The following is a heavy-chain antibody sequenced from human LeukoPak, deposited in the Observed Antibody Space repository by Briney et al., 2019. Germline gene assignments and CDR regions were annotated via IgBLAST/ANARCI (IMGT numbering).Heavy chain of an antibody. CDR1: GYTFTSYD. J-gene: IGHJ4*02. CDR3: VRTDPWDLKYYFDY. V-gene: IGHV1-8*01. CDR2: MNPNSGNT. D-gene: IGHD1-26*01. Sequence: GASVTVSCKASGYTFTSYDINWVRQATGQGLEWMGWMNPNSGNTGYAQKFQGRVTITRNTSISTAYMELSSLRSEDTAVYYCVRTDPWDLKYYFDYWGQGALVSVSS.